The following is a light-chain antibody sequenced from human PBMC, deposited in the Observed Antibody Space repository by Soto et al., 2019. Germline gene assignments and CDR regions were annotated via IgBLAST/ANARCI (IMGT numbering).Light chain of an antibody. V-gene: IGKV1-5*03. CDR3: QHYNSYSEA. J-gene: IGKJ1*01. Sequence: IQMIQSPSTLSRSVGDRFTITCRASQTISSWLAWYQQKPGKAPKLLIYEASTLKSGVPSRFSGSGSGTEFTLTISSLQPDDFATYYCQHYNSYSEAFGQGTKVDIK. CDR1: QTISSW. CDR2: EAS.